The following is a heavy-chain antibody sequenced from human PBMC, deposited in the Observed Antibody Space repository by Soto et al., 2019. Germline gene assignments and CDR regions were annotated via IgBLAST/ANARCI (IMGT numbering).Heavy chain of an antibody. D-gene: IGHD3-16*01. J-gene: IGHJ5*02. CDR2: IYYTGSA. Sequence: QVQLQESGPGLVKPSETLSLTCTVSGDSISSDYWTWIRQPPGKGLEWIGYIYYTGSAHYNPSLKSRVTMSVATSRKQFSLKLSSVTDADTAVYYCARRLGPRSRFDPWGQGTLVTVSS. CDR3: ARRLGPRSRFDP. CDR1: GDSISSDY. V-gene: IGHV4-59*08.